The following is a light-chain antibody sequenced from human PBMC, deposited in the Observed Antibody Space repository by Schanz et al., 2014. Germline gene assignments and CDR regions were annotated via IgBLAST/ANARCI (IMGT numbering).Light chain of an antibody. CDR2: SNN. CDR1: RSNVGSNT. J-gene: IGLJ3*02. V-gene: IGLV1-44*01. CDR3: AAWDDSLNGRV. Sequence: QSVLTQPPSASGTPGQRVTMSCSGSRSNVGSNTVSWYQQLPGTAPKLLIYSNNQRPSGVPDRFSGSKSGTSASLAISGLQSEDEADYYCAAWDDSLNGRVFGGGTKLTVL.